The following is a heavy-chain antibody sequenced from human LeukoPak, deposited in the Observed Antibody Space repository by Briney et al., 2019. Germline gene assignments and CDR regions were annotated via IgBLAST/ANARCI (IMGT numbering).Heavy chain of an antibody. D-gene: IGHD6-13*01. CDR3: AREKPFGIAAAGMHYYYYYGMDA. Sequence: SETLSLTFTVSGGSISSYYWSWIRPPPGKGLEWIGYIYYSGSTNYNPSLKSRVTISVDTSKNQFSLKLSSVTAADTAVYYCAREKPFGIAAAGMHYYYYYGMDAWGQGTTVTVSS. J-gene: IGHJ6*02. CDR1: GGSISSYY. V-gene: IGHV4-59*01. CDR2: IYYSGST.